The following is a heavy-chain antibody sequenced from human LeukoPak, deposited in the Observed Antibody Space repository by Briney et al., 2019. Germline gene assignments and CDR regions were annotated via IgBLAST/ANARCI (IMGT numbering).Heavy chain of an antibody. D-gene: IGHD4-17*01. CDR3: AREPYGDYFDY. Sequence: PGGSLRLSCAASGFTFSSYWMSWVRQAPGKGLEWVAHIKQEGSEKYYVDSVKGRFTISRDNAKNSLYLQMNSLRAEDTAVYYCAREPYGDYFDYWGQGTLVTVSS. CDR2: IKQEGSEK. V-gene: IGHV3-7*03. J-gene: IGHJ4*02. CDR1: GFTFSSYW.